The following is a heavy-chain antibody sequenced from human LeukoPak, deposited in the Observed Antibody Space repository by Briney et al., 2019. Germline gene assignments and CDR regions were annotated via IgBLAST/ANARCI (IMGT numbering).Heavy chain of an antibody. CDR3: ARADGSGSYLRDYFDS. CDR1: GFTFSSYN. CDR2: GYHRGNT. D-gene: IGHD3-10*01. V-gene: IGHV4-38-2*01. Sequence: GSLRLSCAASGFTFSSYNMIWVRQSPGRGLEWIGSGYHRGNTYYNPSLKSRVTISLDASKNQFSLKLSSVTAADTAVYYCARADGSGSYLRDYFDSWGQGTLVTVSS. J-gene: IGHJ4*02.